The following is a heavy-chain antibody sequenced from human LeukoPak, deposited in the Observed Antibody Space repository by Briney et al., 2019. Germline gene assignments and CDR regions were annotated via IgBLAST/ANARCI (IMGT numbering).Heavy chain of an antibody. D-gene: IGHD3-22*01. CDR1: GFTFSSYG. Sequence: GGSLRLSCAASGFTFSSYGMHWVRQAPGKGLEWVAVIWYDGSNKYYADSVKGRFTISRDNSKNTLYLQMNSLRAEDTAVYYCARGMYYYDSSGYYYEGDGYYFNYWGQGTLVTVSS. J-gene: IGHJ4*02. CDR2: IWYDGSNK. V-gene: IGHV3-33*01. CDR3: ARGMYYYDSSGYYYEGDGYYFNY.